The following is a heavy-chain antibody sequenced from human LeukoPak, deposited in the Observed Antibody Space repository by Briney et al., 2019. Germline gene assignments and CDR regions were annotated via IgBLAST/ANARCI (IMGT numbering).Heavy chain of an antibody. CDR1: GFTFSNYA. CDR2: ISDSVDST. V-gene: IGHV3-23*01. J-gene: IGHJ4*02. D-gene: IGHD6-6*01. CDR3: AKDLARIGARQSDY. Sequence: AGESLRLSCAAYGFTFSNYAMSWVRQAPGKGLEWVSGISDSVDSTHYADSVKGRFTISRDNSKNTLYLQMNSLRAEDTALYYCAKDLARIGARQSDYWGQGTLVTVSS.